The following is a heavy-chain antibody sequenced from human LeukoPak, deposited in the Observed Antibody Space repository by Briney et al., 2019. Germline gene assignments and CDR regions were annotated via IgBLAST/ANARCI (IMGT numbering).Heavy chain of an antibody. Sequence: PGGSLRLSCAASGFTFSSYAMSWVRQAPGKGLEWVSAISGSGGSTYYADSVKGRFTISRDNSKNTLYLQMNSLRAEDTAVYYCAKHPVLLWFGELIDYWGQGTLVTVSS. V-gene: IGHV3-23*01. CDR2: ISGSGGST. CDR1: GFTFSSYA. J-gene: IGHJ4*02. D-gene: IGHD3-10*01. CDR3: AKHPVLLWFGELIDY.